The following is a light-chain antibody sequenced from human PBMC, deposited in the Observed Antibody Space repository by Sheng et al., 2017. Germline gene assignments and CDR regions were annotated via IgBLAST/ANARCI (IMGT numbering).Light chain of an antibody. J-gene: IGKJ1*01. Sequence: PGERVTLSCRASQSVSSSYLTWYQQKPGQAPRLLISDASNRATDIPARFSGRGSGTDFTLTISSLQSEDFAVYYCQPYKSWPPDKFGQGTKVEMK. CDR3: QPYKSWPPDK. CDR2: DAS. CDR1: QSVSSSY. V-gene: IGKV3D-15*01.